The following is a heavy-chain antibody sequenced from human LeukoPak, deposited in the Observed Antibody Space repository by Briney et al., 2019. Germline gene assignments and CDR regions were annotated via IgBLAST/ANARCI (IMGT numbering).Heavy chain of an antibody. CDR3: ARASGWVWYFDL. CDR2: IYYSGST. J-gene: IGHJ2*01. Sequence: SETLSLTCTVSGGSISSYYWSWIRQPPGKGPEWIGYIYYSGSTNYNPSLKSRVTISVDTSKNQFSLKLSSVTAADTAVYYCARASGWVWYFDLWGRGTLVTVSS. V-gene: IGHV4-59*01. D-gene: IGHD6-19*01. CDR1: GGSISSYY.